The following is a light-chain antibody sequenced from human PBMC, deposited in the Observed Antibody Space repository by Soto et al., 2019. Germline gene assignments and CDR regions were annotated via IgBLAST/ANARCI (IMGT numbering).Light chain of an antibody. CDR1: QSVSSK. CDR2: GAS. J-gene: IGKJ1*01. V-gene: IGKV3-15*01. Sequence: EIVMTQSPATLSVSPGERATLSCRASQSVSSKLAWYQQKPGRDPRLLIYGASTRATGIPARFSGSGSGTEFTLTISSLQSEDFAVYYCQHYSTCLWTFGQGTKVEIE. CDR3: QHYSTCLWT.